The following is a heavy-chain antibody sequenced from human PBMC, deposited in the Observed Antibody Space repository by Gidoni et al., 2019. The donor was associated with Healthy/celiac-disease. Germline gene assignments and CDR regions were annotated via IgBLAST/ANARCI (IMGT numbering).Heavy chain of an antibody. CDR2: IYYSGST. CDR1: GGSLSSYY. V-gene: IGHV4-59*01. J-gene: IGHJ4*02. CDR3: ARGLERRCLDY. D-gene: IGHD1-1*01. Sequence: QVQLQESGTGLVKPSETLSLTCTVSGGSLSSYYWSWIRQPRGKGLEWIGYIYYSGSTNYNPSLKSRVTISVDTSKNQFSLKLSSVTAADTAVYYCARGLERRCLDYWGQGTLVTVSS.